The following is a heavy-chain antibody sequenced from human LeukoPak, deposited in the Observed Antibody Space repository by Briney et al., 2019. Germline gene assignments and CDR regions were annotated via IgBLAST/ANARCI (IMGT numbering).Heavy chain of an antibody. D-gene: IGHD3-3*01. CDR1: GGSISSGGYY. V-gene: IGHV4-30-2*01. CDR2: IYHSGST. CDR3: ARAYDFWRYFDY. J-gene: IGHJ4*02. Sequence: SQTLSLTCTVSGGSISSGGYYWSWIRQPPGKGLEWIGYIYHSGSTYYNPSLKSRVTISVDRSKNQFSLKLSSVTAADTAVYYCARAYDFWRYFDYWGQGTLVTVSS.